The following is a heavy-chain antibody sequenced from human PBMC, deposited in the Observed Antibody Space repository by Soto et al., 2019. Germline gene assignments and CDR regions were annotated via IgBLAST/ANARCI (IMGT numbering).Heavy chain of an antibody. D-gene: IGHD3-16*01. CDR1: GGSISSGGSY. V-gene: IGHV4-31*03. CDR3: ASVGGVNWFDP. CDR2: AYCSGST. Sequence: QVQLQESGPGLVKPSQTLSLTCTVSGGSISSGGSYWSWIRQHPGKGLELIGYAYCSGSTYYNPSNKSRVTIPVDPAKNQFTLKPSSVTAADTAVYYCASVGGVNWFDPWGQGTLGTVS. J-gene: IGHJ5*02.